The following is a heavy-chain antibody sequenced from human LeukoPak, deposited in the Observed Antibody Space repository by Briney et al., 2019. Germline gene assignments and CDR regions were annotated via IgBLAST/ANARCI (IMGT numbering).Heavy chain of an antibody. CDR1: GYTFTNYW. Sequence: GESLKISCKGSGYTFTNYWISWVRQMPGKGLEWMGRIDPSDSYTNYNPSFDGHVTISADKSTSTAYLQWSSLKASDTAIYYCARPDCSGGDRKLLDNWGQGTLVTVSS. D-gene: IGHD2-15*01. V-gene: IGHV5-10-1*01. CDR2: IDPSDSYT. J-gene: IGHJ4*02. CDR3: ARPDCSGGDRKLLDN.